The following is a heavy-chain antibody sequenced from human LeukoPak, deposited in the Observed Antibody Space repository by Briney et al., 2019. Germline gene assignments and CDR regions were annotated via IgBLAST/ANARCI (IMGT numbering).Heavy chain of an antibody. V-gene: IGHV3-53*01. CDR3: ARERLVVGSAYFDF. J-gene: IGHJ4*02. CDR1: GFTVSSNY. CDR2: IYSGGST. D-gene: IGHD1-26*01. Sequence: GGSLRLSCAASGFTVSSNYMSWVRQAPGKGLEWVSVIYSGGSTYYADSLRGRFTISRDNSKNTVLLQMNSLRAEDTAEYYCARERLVVGSAYFDFWGQGTLVTVSS.